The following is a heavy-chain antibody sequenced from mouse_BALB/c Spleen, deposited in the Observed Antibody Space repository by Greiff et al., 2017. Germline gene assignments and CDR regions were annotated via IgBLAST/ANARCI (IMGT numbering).Heavy chain of an antibody. CDR2: ILPGSGST. Sequence: QVQLKQSGAELMKPGASVKISCKATGYTFSSYWIEWVKQRPGHGLEWIGEILPGSGSTNYNEKFKGKATFTADTSSNTAYMQLSSLTSEDSAVYYCARGDTTATFAYWGQGTLVTVSA. D-gene: IGHD1-2*01. CDR1: GYTFSSYW. J-gene: IGHJ3*01. V-gene: IGHV1-9*01. CDR3: ARGDTTATFAY.